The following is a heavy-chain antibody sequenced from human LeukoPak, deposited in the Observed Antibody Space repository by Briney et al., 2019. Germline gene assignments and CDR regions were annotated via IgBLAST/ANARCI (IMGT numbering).Heavy chain of an antibody. CDR1: GRTFSNYD. CDR3: AKDVLSETYYYFDY. Sequence: GGSLRLSCAASGRTFSNYDMSWVRQAPGKGLEWVSTISGSGGSTYYTDSVKGRFTISRDNSKNTLYPQMNSLRAEDTAIYYCAKDVLSETYYYFDYWGQGTLVTVSS. J-gene: IGHJ4*02. V-gene: IGHV3-23*01. D-gene: IGHD1-26*01. CDR2: ISGSGGST.